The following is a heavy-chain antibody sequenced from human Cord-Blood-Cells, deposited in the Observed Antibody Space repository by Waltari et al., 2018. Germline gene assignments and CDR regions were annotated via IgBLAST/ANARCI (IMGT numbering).Heavy chain of an antibody. V-gene: IGHV4-4*02. Sequence: QVQLQESGPGLVKPSGTLSLTCAVSGGSISSSNWWSWVRQPPGKGLEWIGEIYHSGRTNYNPSLKSRVTRSVDKSKNQFSLKLGSVTAADTAVYYCARDAGDALSATPDLWGRGTLVTVSS. D-gene: IGHD2-15*01. CDR1: GGSISSSNW. J-gene: IGHJ2*01. CDR2: IYHSGRT. CDR3: ARDAGDALSATPDL.